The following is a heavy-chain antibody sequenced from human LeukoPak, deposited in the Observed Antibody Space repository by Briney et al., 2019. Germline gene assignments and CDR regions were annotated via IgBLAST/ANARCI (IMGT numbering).Heavy chain of an antibody. V-gene: IGHV3-11*01. CDR1: GFTFRDYY. CDR3: ARRTYYNFWSGYPTSYYYYYYMDV. J-gene: IGHJ6*03. D-gene: IGHD3-3*01. CDR2: ISGSGDTI. Sequence: GGSLRLSCIASGFTFRDYYMNWIRQAPGRGLEWISYISGSGDTIYYADSVKGRFTISRDNVKNSLYLQMNSLRAGDSAVYYCARRTYYNFWSGYPTSYYYYYYMDVWGKGTTVTVSS.